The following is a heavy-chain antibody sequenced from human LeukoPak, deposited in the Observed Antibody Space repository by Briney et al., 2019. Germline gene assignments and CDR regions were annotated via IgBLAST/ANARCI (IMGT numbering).Heavy chain of an antibody. Sequence: GGSLRLSCVASEFTFSNYWIHWVRQPPGKGLVWVSRIRYDGIVTNYADSVEGRFTISRDNAKNTVHLQMNSLRNDDTAVYYCARANPADFNLWGRGTLVTVSS. CDR2: IRYDGIVT. J-gene: IGHJ2*01. D-gene: IGHD1-14*01. CDR1: EFTFSNYW. CDR3: ARANPADFNL. V-gene: IGHV3-74*01.